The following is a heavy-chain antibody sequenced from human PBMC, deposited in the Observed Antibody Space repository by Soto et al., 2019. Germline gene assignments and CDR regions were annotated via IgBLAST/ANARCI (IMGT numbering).Heavy chain of an antibody. V-gene: IGHV3-30*18. CDR1: GFTFSSYG. Sequence: QVQLVESGGGVVQPGRSLRLSCAASGFTFSSYGMHWVREATGKGLEWVAVISYDGSNKYYADSVKGRFTISRDNSKNTLYLQMNRMRAEDTAEYFCAKAYYYHSSGYGQWFFPWGQGILVIVSS. CDR3: AKAYYYHSSGYGQWFFP. D-gene: IGHD3-22*01. J-gene: IGHJ4*02. CDR2: ISYDGSNK.